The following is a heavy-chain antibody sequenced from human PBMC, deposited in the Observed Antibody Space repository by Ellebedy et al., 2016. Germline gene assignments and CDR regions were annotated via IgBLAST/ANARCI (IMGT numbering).Heavy chain of an antibody. D-gene: IGHD4-11*01. CDR1: GVSISSVSYY. CDR3: ATMPTVHAFDI. CDR2: IYHSGNT. J-gene: IGHJ3*02. V-gene: IGHV4-61*02. Sequence: SETLSLXXTVSGVSISSVSYYCSWIRQPAGKGLEWVGRIYHSGNTNYNTSLKSRVTMSVDASKNQFSLKLSSVTAADTAVYFCATMPTVHAFDIWGQGAMVTVSS.